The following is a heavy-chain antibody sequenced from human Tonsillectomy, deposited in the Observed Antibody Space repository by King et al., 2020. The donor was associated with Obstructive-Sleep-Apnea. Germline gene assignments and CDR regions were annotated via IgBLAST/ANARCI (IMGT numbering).Heavy chain of an antibody. CDR2: ISSNGGST. J-gene: IGHJ4*02. D-gene: IGHD6-13*01. CDR1: GFTFSSYD. V-gene: IGHV3-64*01. Sequence: QLVQSGGGLVQPGGSLRLSCAASGFTFSSYDMHWVRQAPGKGLEYVSAISSNGGSTYYATSVKGRFTISRDNFKSTLYLQMGSLRAEDMAVYYCARDGYTSSSDYWGQGTLVTVSS. CDR3: ARDGYTSSSDY.